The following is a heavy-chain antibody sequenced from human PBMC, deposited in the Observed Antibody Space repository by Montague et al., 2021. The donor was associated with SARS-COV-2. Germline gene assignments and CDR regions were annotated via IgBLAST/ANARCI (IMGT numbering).Heavy chain of an antibody. CDR2: IYNSGTT. J-gene: IGHJ5*02. CDR3: ARHRNYGDHSLDNWFHP. V-gene: IGHV4-39*01. Sequence: SETLSLTCTVSGDSTICPNCYWGWIRQAPGKGLDWIGTIYNSGTTYYNPSLKSRLTISIDTSKNQFSLKLTSVTAADTAVYYCARHRNYGDHSLDNWFHPWGQGTLVTVSS. D-gene: IGHD4-17*01. CDR1: GDSTICPNCY.